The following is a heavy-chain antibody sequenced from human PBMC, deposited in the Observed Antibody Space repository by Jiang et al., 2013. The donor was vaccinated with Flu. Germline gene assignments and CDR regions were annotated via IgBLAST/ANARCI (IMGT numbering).Heavy chain of an antibody. J-gene: IGHJ6*02. D-gene: IGHD2-2*01. V-gene: IGHV4-39*01. CDR1: GGSISSSSYY. CDR2: IYYSGST. Sequence: PGLVKPSETLSLTCTVSGGSISSSSYYWGWIRQPPGKGLEWIGSIYYSGSTYYNPSLKSRVTISVDTSKNQFSLKLSSVTAADTAVYYCARLGGGSTHLYYYYYYYGMDVWGQGTTVTVSS. CDR3: ARLGGGSTHLYYYYYYYGMDV.